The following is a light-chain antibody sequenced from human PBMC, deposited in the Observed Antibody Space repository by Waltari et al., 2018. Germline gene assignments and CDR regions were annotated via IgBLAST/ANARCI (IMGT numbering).Light chain of an antibody. V-gene: IGKV1-5*03. CDR2: QES. CDR1: QSISKW. CDR3: QQYNSYSLLT. Sequence: DIRMTQSPSTLSASAGDRVIISCRASQSISKWLAWYQQKPGKAPKLLIYQESTLQSGVPSRFSGTGSGTDFTLTISSLQPDDFATYYCQQYNSYSLLTFGGGTKVEIK. J-gene: IGKJ4*01.